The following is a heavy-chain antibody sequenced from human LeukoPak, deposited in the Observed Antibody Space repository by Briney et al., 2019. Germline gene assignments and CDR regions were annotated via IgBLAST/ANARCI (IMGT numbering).Heavy chain of an antibody. Sequence: SETLSLTCTVSGGSLSSGDYYWSWIRQPPGKGREWIEYIYYSGSTYYNPSLKSRVTISVDTSKNQFSLKLSSVTAADTAVYYCARDLSGGSCLFDYWGQGTLVTVSS. CDR2: IYYSGST. V-gene: IGHV4-30-4*01. J-gene: IGHJ4*02. D-gene: IGHD2-15*01. CDR3: ARDLSGGSCLFDY. CDR1: GGSLSSGDYY.